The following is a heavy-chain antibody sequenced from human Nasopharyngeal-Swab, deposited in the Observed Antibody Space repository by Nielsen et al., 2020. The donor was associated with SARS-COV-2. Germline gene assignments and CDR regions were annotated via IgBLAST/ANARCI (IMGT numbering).Heavy chain of an antibody. J-gene: IGHJ4*02. V-gene: IGHV3-48*03. Sequence: GGSLRLSCAASGFTFSFYEMNWVRQASGKGLEWVAFISGGGDTIFYADSVKGRFTISRDDAKNSLYLQLNTLRVEDTAVYYCVRELDYFDSWGQGTLITVSS. CDR2: ISGGGDTI. D-gene: IGHD1-1*01. CDR1: GFTFSFYE. CDR3: VRELDYFDS.